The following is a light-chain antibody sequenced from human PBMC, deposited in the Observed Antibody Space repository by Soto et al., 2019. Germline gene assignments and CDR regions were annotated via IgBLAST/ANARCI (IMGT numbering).Light chain of an antibody. Sequence: DIVLTQSPLSRPVTPGEPASISCRSIQSLLHNNGYNYLDWYLQKPGQSPQLLIYLGSNRASGVPDRFSGSGSGTDFTLKISRVEAEDVGVYYCLQALQTPRTFGQGTKLEIK. V-gene: IGKV2-28*01. CDR3: LQALQTPRT. CDR2: LGS. CDR1: QSLLHNNGYNY. J-gene: IGKJ2*01.